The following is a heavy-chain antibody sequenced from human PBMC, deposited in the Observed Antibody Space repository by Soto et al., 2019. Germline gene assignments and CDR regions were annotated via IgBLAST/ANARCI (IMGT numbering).Heavy chain of an antibody. J-gene: IGHJ2*01. Sequence: ASVKVSCKASGGTFSSYAISWVRQAPGQGLEWMGWIIPIFGTTNYAQKFQGRVTITADESTSTAYMELRSLRSDDTAVYYCAREYSGYDSLDDWYFDLWGRGTLVTVSS. CDR3: AREYSGYDSLDDWYFDL. CDR2: IIPIFGTT. D-gene: IGHD5-12*01. V-gene: IGHV1-69*13. CDR1: GGTFSSYA.